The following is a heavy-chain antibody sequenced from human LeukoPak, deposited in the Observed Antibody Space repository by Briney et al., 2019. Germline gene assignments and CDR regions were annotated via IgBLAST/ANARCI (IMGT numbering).Heavy chain of an antibody. CDR1: GGTFSSYA. CDR2: IIPIFGTA. D-gene: IGHD1-1*01. J-gene: IGHJ4*02. Sequence: GASVKVSCKASGGTFSSYAISWVRQAPGQGLEWMGGIIPIFGTANYAQKFQGRVRITADESTSTAYMELSSLRSEDTAVYYCASPQEATQLAFDYWGQGTLVTVSS. V-gene: IGHV1-69*01. CDR3: ASPQEATQLAFDY.